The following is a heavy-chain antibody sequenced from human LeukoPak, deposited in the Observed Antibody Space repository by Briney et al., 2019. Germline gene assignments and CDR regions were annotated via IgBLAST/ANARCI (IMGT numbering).Heavy chain of an antibody. Sequence: KPGGSLRLSCAASGFTFSSYSMNWVRQAPGRGLEWVSSISSSSSYIYYADSVKGRFTISRDNAKNSLYLQMNSLRAEDTAVYYCARVTPRWLQFDYWGQGTLVTVSS. CDR3: ARVTPRWLQFDY. V-gene: IGHV3-21*01. J-gene: IGHJ4*02. CDR1: GFTFSSYS. D-gene: IGHD5-24*01. CDR2: ISSSSSYI.